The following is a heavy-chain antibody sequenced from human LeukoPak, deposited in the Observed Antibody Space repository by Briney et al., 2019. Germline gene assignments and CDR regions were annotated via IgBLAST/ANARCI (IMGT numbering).Heavy chain of an antibody. CDR3: ARDGVYDSSGYFPEYFQH. Sequence: SGTLSLTCAVSGGSISSSNWWSWVRQPPGKGLEWIGEIYHSGSTNYNPSLKSRVTISVDKSKNQFSLKLSSVTAADTAVYYCARDGVYDSSGYFPEYFQHWGQGTLVTVSS. D-gene: IGHD3-22*01. CDR2: IYHSGST. J-gene: IGHJ1*01. V-gene: IGHV4-4*02. CDR1: GGSISSSNW.